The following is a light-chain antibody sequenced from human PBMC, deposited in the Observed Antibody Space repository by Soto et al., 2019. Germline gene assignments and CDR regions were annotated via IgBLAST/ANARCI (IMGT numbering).Light chain of an antibody. CDR1: QTISSW. Sequence: TQSRGTGSWCPGERATFSCRASQTISSWLAWYQQKPGKAPKLLIYRASSLESGAPSRFSGTGSGTEFTLTISSLQPDDFATYYCQQYDDYPWTFGQGTKVDIK. V-gene: IGKV1-5*03. J-gene: IGKJ1*01. CDR3: QQYDDYPWT. CDR2: RAS.